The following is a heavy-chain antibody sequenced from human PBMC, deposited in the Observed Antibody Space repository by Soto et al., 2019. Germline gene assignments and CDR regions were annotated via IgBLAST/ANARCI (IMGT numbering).Heavy chain of an antibody. CDR2: IDPSGSDT. J-gene: IGHJ3*02. Sequence: RGDSLKICCQDSGYLFSNYWITWVRQMTGKGLEWMGRIDPSGSDTSYSPSFQGHVIISADKSINTAYLQWSSLKASDTAKYYCMSLTPRDI. CDR3: MSLTPRDI. V-gene: IGHV5-10-1*01. CDR1: GYLFSNYW.